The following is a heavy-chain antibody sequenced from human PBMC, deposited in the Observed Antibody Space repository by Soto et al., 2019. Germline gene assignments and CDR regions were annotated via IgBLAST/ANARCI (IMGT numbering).Heavy chain of an antibody. CDR2: ISYDGSNK. J-gene: IGHJ6*03. Sequence: GGSLRLSCAASGFTFSSYGMHWVRQAPGKGLEWVAVISYDGSNKYYADSVKGRFTISRDNSKNTLYLQMNSLRAEDTAVYYCAKAITMVRGVITPSYYYYYMDVWGKGTTVTVSS. D-gene: IGHD3-10*01. V-gene: IGHV3-30*18. CDR1: GFTFSSYG. CDR3: AKAITMVRGVITPSYYYYYMDV.